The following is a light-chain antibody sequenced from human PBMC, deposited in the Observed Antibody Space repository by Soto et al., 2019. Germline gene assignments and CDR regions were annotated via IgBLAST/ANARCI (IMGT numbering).Light chain of an antibody. V-gene: IGKV1-6*01. J-gene: IGKJ1*01. Sequence: IHMTQSPSTLSGSVLYRVTITFRASQGIRNDLCWYQQKPGKAPKLLIYAASSLQSGVPSRFSGSGSGTDFTLTISSLQPEDFATYYCLQDYNYPVTFGQGTKVDIK. CDR1: QGIRND. CDR3: LQDYNYPVT. CDR2: AAS.